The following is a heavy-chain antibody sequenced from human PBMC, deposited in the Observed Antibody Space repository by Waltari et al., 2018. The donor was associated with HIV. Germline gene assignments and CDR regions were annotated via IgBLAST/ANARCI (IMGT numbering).Heavy chain of an antibody. V-gene: IGHV4-34*02. CDR2: VNHVGSA. CDR1: GGSFSGYY. J-gene: IGHJ6*02. D-gene: IGHD6-13*01. CDR3: VRGYAAAAPYYGLDV. Sequence: VRLESWGTGPLKSSETLSLSCSVYGGSFSGYYWSWIRQFPGRGLEWIAEVNHVGSAKYNPSLESRVSISVDTSKKQFYLKVRSVTAADTAVYYCVRGYAAAAPYYGLDVWGQGTAVSVSS.